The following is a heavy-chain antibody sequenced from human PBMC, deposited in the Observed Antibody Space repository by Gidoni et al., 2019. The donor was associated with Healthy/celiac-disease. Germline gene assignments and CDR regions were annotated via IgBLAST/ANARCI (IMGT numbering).Heavy chain of an antibody. CDR2: INHSGST. J-gene: IGHJ3*02. Sequence: GLEWIVEINHSGSTNYNPSLKSRVTISVDTSKNQFSLKLSSVTAADTAVYYCARVKGRITMIVVVTTHAFDIWGQGTMVTVSS. CDR3: ARVKGRITMIVVVTTHAFDI. D-gene: IGHD3-22*01. V-gene: IGHV4-34*01.